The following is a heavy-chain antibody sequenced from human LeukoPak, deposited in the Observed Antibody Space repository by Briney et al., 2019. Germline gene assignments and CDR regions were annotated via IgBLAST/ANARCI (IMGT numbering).Heavy chain of an antibody. V-gene: IGHV4-39*07. CDR1: GGSISSSSYY. Sequence: PSETLSLTCTVSGGSISSSSYYWGWIRQPPGKGLEWIGSIYYSGSTYYNPSLKSRVTISVDTSKNQFSLKLSSVTAADTAVYYCARWFGSKWLRFGSSPPHRQYYMDVWGKGTTVTISS. CDR3: ARWFGSKWLRFGSSPPHRQYYMDV. CDR2: IYYSGST. D-gene: IGHD5-12*01. J-gene: IGHJ6*03.